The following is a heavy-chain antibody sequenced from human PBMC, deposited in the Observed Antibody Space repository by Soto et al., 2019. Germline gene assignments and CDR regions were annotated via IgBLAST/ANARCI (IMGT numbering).Heavy chain of an antibody. CDR2: IDPSDSYT. J-gene: IGHJ6*02. CDR1: GYSFTSYW. Sequence: GESLKISCKGSGYSFTSYWISWVRQMPGKGLEWMGRIDPSDSYTNYSPSFQGHVTISADKSISTAYLQWSSLKASDTAMYYCATRQDFWSGYSISYYYGMDVWGQGTTVTVSS. D-gene: IGHD3-3*01. V-gene: IGHV5-10-1*01. CDR3: ATRQDFWSGYSISYYYGMDV.